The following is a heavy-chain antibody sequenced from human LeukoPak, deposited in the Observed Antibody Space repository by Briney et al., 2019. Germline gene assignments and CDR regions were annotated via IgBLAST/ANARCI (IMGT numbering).Heavy chain of an antibody. Sequence: GGSLRLSCAASGFTFSSYWMHWVRQAPGKGLVWVSRINSDGSRTSYADSVKGRFTISRDNAKNTLYLQMNSLRAEDTAVYYCATGGYYDSSGYYYVGYWGQGTLVTVSS. J-gene: IGHJ4*02. CDR1: GFTFSSYW. CDR3: ATGGYYDSSGYYYVGY. CDR2: INSDGSRT. V-gene: IGHV3-74*01. D-gene: IGHD3-22*01.